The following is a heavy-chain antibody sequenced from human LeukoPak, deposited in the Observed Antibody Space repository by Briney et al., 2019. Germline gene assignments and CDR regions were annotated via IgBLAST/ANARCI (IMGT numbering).Heavy chain of an antibody. D-gene: IGHD3-10*01. J-gene: IGHJ5*02. CDR1: GFTVSSNY. V-gene: IGHV3-53*05. CDR3: AKDSGGYYNWFDP. Sequence: GGSLRLSCAASGFTVSSNYMSWVRQAPGKGLEWVSVIYSGGSTYYADSVKGRFTISRDNSKSTLFLQMDSLRAEDTAVYYCAKDSGGYYNWFDPWGQGTLVTVPS. CDR2: IYSGGST.